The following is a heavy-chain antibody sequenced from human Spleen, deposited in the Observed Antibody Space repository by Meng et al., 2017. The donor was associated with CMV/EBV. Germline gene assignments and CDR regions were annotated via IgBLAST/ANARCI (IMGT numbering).Heavy chain of an antibody. D-gene: IGHD3-10*01. CDR2: IYSGGST. V-gene: IGHV3-53*05. J-gene: IGHJ4*02. Sequence: FTVSSTDMSGGHQAAVKGLGWVSVIYSGGSTYYADSVKGRFTISRDNSKNTLYLQMNSLRAEDTAVYYCVREEGAYFGSGTYYIGNYWGQGTMVTVSS. CDR1: FTVSSTD. CDR3: VREEGAYFGSGTYYIGNY.